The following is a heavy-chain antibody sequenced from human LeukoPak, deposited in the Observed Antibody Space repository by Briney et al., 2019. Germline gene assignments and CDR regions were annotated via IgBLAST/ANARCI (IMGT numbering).Heavy chain of an antibody. D-gene: IGHD1-1*01. V-gene: IGHV4-59*01. CDR1: GGSISGYY. J-gene: IGHJ4*02. CDR2: IYYSGST. Sequence: SETRSLTCTVSGGSISGYYWTWIRHPPGKGLEYIRYIYYSGSTNHNPSLKSRVTISVDTSKNQSSLKLSSVTAADTAVHYCARGRYTFDYWGQGTLVTVSS. CDR3: ARGRYTFDY.